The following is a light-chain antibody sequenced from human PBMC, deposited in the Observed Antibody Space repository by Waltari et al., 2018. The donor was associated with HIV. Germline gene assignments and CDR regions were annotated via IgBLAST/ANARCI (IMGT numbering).Light chain of an antibody. V-gene: IGKV1-NL1*01. J-gene: IGKJ2*01. CDR2: AAS. CDR1: RAISNS. CDR3: HQYDAIPYT. Sequence: DIQMTQSPSSLSASVGDRVTFSCRASRAISNSVAWYQLKPGGAPKLLIFAASRLETGVPSRFSGSSSWTDFTLTINNLQPEDFASYFCHQYDAIPYTFGQGTNLEIK.